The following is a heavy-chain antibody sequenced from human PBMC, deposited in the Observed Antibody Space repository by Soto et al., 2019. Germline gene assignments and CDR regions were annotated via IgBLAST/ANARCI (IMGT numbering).Heavy chain of an antibody. CDR2: ISRTSDYI. Sequence: GGSLRVSCAACGFTLSRYSMSLVRQAPGKWLECVSPISRTSDYIYYSDSVKGRFIISRDNARTSLYLQFNSLSAEDTAVYQCERVGPYFGEFDYFDYGGRGCMVAVSS. V-gene: IGHV3-21*01. J-gene: IGHJ4*02. D-gene: IGHD3-10*01. CDR1: GFTLSRYS. CDR3: ERVGPYFGEFDYFDY.